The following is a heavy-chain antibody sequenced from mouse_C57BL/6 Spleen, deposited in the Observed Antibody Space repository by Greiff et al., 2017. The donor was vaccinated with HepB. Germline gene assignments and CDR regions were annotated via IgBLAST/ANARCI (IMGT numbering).Heavy chain of an antibody. CDR2: IDPSDSYT. CDR1: GYTFTSYW. V-gene: IGHV1-59*01. Sequence: QVQLKQPGAELVRPGTSVKLSCKASGYTFTSYWMHWVKQRPGQGLEWIGVIDPSDSYTNYNQKFKGKATLTVDTSSSTAYMQLSSLTSEDSAVYYCAAIYDGYTWFAYWGQGTLVTVSA. D-gene: IGHD2-3*01. J-gene: IGHJ3*01. CDR3: AAIYDGYTWFAY.